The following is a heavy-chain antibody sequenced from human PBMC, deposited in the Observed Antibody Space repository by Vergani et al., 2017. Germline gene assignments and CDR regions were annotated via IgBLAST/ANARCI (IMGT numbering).Heavy chain of an antibody. CDR2: IYPGDSDT. J-gene: IGHJ4*02. CDR3: ARGMTYYYDSSGYYGGSYFDY. V-gene: IGHV5-51*03. CDR1: GYSFTSYW. D-gene: IGHD3-22*01. Sequence: EVQLVQSGAEVKKPGESLKISCKGSGYSFTSYWIGWVRQMPGKGLEWMGIIYPGDSDTRYSPSFQGQVTISADKSISTAYLQWSSLKASDTAMYYCARGMTYYYDSSGYYGGSYFDYWGQGTLVTVSS.